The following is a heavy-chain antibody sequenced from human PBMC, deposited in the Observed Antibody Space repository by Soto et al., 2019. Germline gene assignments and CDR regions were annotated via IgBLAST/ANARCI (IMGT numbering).Heavy chain of an antibody. CDR2: ITYTGVST. J-gene: IGHJ4*02. V-gene: IGHV3-23*01. Sequence: PGGPRLSCAASEFSFDDYAMSWVRQAPGKGLEWVSSITYTGVSTYYVDSVKGRFTISRDNSKDTLYLQMNSLRAEDTAIYYCAKASVWYPYFDSWGQGTLVTVSS. CDR3: AKASVWYPYFDS. D-gene: IGHD6-13*01. CDR1: EFSFDDYA.